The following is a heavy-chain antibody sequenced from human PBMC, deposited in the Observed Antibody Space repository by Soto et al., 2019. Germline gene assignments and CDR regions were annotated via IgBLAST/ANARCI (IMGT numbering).Heavy chain of an antibody. CDR1: GGSISRYY. J-gene: IGHJ5*01. V-gene: IGHV4-59*01. CDR3: ASVTALVRWFDY. D-gene: IGHD3-22*01. CDR2: IYYSGST. Sequence: PSETLSLTCTVSGGSISRYYWSWIRQPPGKGLEWIGCIYYSGSTNYNPSLKSRVTISIDTSKNQFFLKLSSVTAADTAVYYCASVTALVRWFDYWGQGILVTVSS.